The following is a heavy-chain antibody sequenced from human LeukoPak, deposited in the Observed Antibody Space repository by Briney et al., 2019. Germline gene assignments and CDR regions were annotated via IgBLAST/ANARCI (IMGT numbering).Heavy chain of an antibody. Sequence: GGSLRLSCAASGFTFSSFSMNSVRQAPGKGLEWVSSISSSSYIYYADSVKGRFTISRDNAKNSLYLQMNSLRAEDTAVYYCARVTTTYFDYWGQGTLVTVSS. CDR3: ARVTTTYFDY. D-gene: IGHD3-22*01. V-gene: IGHV3-21*01. CDR2: ISSSSYI. J-gene: IGHJ4*02. CDR1: GFTFSSFS.